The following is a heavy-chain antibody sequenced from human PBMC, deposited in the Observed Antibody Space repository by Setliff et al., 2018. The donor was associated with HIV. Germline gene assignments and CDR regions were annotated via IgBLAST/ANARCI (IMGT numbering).Heavy chain of an antibody. J-gene: IGHJ6*02. D-gene: IGHD2-15*01. CDR1: GGSISSSSNY. CDR2: VYYSGDI. Sequence: SETLSLTCTVSGGSISSSSNYWGWIRQPPGKGLEWVGSVYYSGDIFYNPSLRSRVTISLDSSKNQLSLRLKSVTAADTAVYFCARRAESTTTWFSSWYSYDMDVWGQGTTVTVSS. CDR3: ARRAESTTTWFSSWYSYDMDV. V-gene: IGHV4-39*01.